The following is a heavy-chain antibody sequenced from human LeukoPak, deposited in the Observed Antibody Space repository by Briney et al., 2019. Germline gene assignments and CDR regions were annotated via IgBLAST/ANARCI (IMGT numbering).Heavy chain of an antibody. CDR3: ARSPYRFGELSHFDY. D-gene: IGHD3-10*01. CDR1: GGSSSGYY. CDR2: INHSGST. V-gene: IGHV4-34*01. J-gene: IGHJ4*02. Sequence: SETLSLTCAVYGGSSSGYYWSWIRQPPAKALEWIGEINHSGSTNYNPSLKSRVTISVDTSKNQFSLKLSSVTAADTAVYYCARSPYRFGELSHFDYWGQGTLVTVSS.